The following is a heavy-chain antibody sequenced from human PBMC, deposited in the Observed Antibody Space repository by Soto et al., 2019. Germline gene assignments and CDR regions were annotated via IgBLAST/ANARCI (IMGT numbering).Heavy chain of an antibody. V-gene: IGHV1-69*01. CDR3: ARESSSPNSYYYGMDV. D-gene: IGHD6-6*01. CDR1: GGTISSYA. CDR2: IIPLLNTP. Sequence: QVQLVQSEAEVKKPGSSVKVSCRASGGTISSYAVSWVRQAPGQGLEWMGVIIPLLNTPKYVQKFQGRVTITADASATTAYMELSSLRSEDTAVYYCARESSSPNSYYYGMDVWGQGTTVTVSS. J-gene: IGHJ6*02.